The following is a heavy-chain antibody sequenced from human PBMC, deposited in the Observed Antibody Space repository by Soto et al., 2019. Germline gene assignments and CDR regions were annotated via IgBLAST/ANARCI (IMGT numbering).Heavy chain of an antibody. D-gene: IGHD3-10*01. J-gene: IGHJ6*02. V-gene: IGHV5-10-1*01. CDR2: IDPSDSYT. CDR1: GYSFTSYW. Sequence: GESLKISCKGSGYSFTSYWISWVRQMPAKGLEWMGRIDPSDSYTNYSPSFQGHVTISADKSISTAYLQWSSLKASDTAMYYCARHEDYCSGRGYYDIIAVWRQGTMVTVSS. CDR3: ARHEDYCSGRGYYDIIAV.